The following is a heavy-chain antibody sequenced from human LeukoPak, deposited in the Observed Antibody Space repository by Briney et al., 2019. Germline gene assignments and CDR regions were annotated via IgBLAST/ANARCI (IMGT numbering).Heavy chain of an antibody. J-gene: IGHJ4*02. CDR1: GYTFTSYA. CDR3: ATQGSQLWFGESPFGY. D-gene: IGHD3-10*01. V-gene: IGHV7-4-1*02. CDR2: INTNTGNP. Sequence: ASVKVSCKASGYTFTSYAMNWVRQAPGQGLEWMGWINTNTGNPTYAQGFTGRFVFSLDTSVSTAYLQISSLKAEDTAVYYCATQGSQLWFGESPFGYWGQGTLVTASS.